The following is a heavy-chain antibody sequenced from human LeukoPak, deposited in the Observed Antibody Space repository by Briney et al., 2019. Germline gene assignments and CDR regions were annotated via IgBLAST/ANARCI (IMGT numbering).Heavy chain of an antibody. CDR3: ARDRANSGSYYWDY. D-gene: IGHD1-26*01. Sequence: GGSLRLSCAASGFTFSSYSMNWVRQAPGKGLEWVSYISSSSSTIYCADSVKGRFTISRDNAKNSLYLQMNSLRDEDTAVYYCARDRANSGSYYWDYWGQGTLVTVSS. J-gene: IGHJ4*02. V-gene: IGHV3-48*02. CDR2: ISSSSSTI. CDR1: GFTFSSYS.